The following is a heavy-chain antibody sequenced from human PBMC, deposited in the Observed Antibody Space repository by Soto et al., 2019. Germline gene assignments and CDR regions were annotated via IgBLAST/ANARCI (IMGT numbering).Heavy chain of an antibody. CDR2: INPSGGST. CDR3: ARDQWYCSSTGCSYNWFDP. CDR1: GYTFTTYH. D-gene: IGHD2-2*01. Sequence: ASVKVSCKASGYTFTTYHIHWVRQAPGQGLEWMGIINPSGGSTSYAQKFQGRVTMTRDTSTSTVYMEVSSLRSEDTAVYYCARDQWYCSSTGCSYNWFDPWGQGTLVTVSS. J-gene: IGHJ5*02. V-gene: IGHV1-46*01.